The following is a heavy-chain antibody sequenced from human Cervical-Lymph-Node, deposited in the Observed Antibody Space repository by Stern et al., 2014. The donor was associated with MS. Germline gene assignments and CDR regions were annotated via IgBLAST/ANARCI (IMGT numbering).Heavy chain of an antibody. D-gene: IGHD4-17*01. V-gene: IGHV1-69*01. CDR2: IGPPFGKP. J-gene: IGHJ6*02. CDR1: GGTFSNYA. Sequence: QLVQSGAEVKKPGSSVKVSCKASGGTFSNYATSWVRQAPGQGLEWMGGIGPPFGKPNYAQKFQGRVTITADESTSTAYMDLSSLRSEDTAVYYCASPLTATSVPFGYYGMDVWGQGTTVTVS. CDR3: ASPLTATSVPFGYYGMDV.